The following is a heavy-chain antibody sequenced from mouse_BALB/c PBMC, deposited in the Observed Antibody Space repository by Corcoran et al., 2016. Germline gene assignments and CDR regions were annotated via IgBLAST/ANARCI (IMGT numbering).Heavy chain of an antibody. V-gene: IGHV3-6*02. CDR2: ISYDGSN. Sequence: DVQLQESGPGLVKPAQSLSLTCSVTVYSITSGSYWHWIRQFPGNKLEWMGYISYDGSNNYNPSPKNRISITRDTSKNQFFLKLNSVTTEDTATYYGARDYYGSSYFDYWGQGTTLTVSS. D-gene: IGHD1-1*01. CDR3: ARDYYGSSYFDY. J-gene: IGHJ2*01. CDR1: VYSITSGSY.